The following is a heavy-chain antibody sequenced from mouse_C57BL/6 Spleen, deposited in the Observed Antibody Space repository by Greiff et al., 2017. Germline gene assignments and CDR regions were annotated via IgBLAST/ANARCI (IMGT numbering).Heavy chain of an antibody. J-gene: IGHJ4*01. CDR1: GFTFSDYG. CDR3: ARGRKDYYAMDY. Sequence: EVKLVESGGGLVKPGGSLKLSCAASGFTFSDYGMHWVRQAPEKGLEWVAYISSGSSTIYYADTVKGRFTISRDNANNTLFLQMTSLRSEDTAMYYCARGRKDYYAMDYWGQGTSVTVSS. CDR2: ISSGSSTI. V-gene: IGHV5-17*01.